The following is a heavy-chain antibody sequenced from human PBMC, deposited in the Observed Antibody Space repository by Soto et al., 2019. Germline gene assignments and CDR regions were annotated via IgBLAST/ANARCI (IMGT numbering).Heavy chain of an antibody. D-gene: IGHD5-18*01. CDR2: INPNSGGT. Sequence: GASVKVSCKASGYIFTGYHMHWVRQAPGQGLEWMGWINPNSGGTKYAQKFQGRVTISADKSISTAYLQWSSLKASDTAMYYCAIRGYSYGRYYYYGMDVWGQGTTVTVSS. CDR3: AIRGYSYGRYYYYGMDV. J-gene: IGHJ6*02. CDR1: GYIFTGYH. V-gene: IGHV1-2*02.